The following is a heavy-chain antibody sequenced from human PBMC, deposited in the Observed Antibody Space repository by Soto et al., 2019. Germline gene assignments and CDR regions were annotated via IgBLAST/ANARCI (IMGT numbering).Heavy chain of an antibody. Sequence: SETLSLTCTVSGGSISSSDYYWNWIRQPLGKGLEWIGHIYYSGGTSYNPSLKSRVAISVDTSKNQFSLKLSSVTAADTAVHFCARAYNGDYLAEYYFDSWGQGALVTVSS. CDR3: ARAYNGDYLAEYYFDS. CDR2: IYYSGGT. V-gene: IGHV4-30-4*01. D-gene: IGHD4-17*01. J-gene: IGHJ4*02. CDR1: GGSISSSDYY.